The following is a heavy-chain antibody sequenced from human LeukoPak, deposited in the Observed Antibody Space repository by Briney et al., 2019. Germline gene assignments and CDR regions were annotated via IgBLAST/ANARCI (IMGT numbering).Heavy chain of an antibody. Sequence: GASVKVSCKASVYTFTGYYMHWVRQAPGQGLEWMGRINPNSGGTNYAQKFQGRVTMTRDTSISTAYMELSRLRSDDTAVYYCAIPSSYSSGGIFDYWGQGTLVTVSS. CDR3: AIPSSYSSGGIFDY. D-gene: IGHD6-19*01. CDR2: INPNSGGT. CDR1: VYTFTGYY. V-gene: IGHV1-2*06. J-gene: IGHJ4*02.